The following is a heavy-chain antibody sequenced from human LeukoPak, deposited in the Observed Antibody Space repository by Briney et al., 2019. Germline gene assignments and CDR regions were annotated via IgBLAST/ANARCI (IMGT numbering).Heavy chain of an antibody. J-gene: IGHJ4*02. V-gene: IGHV3-21*01. CDR2: ISSSSSYI. CDR1: GFTFSSYS. D-gene: IGHD6-13*01. Sequence: GGSLRLSCAASGFTFSSYSMNWVRQAPGKGLEWVSSISSSSSYIYYADSVKGRFTISRDNAKNSLYLQMNSLRAEDTAVYYCARDGIAAAGTHIDYWGQGTLVTVSS. CDR3: ARDGIAAAGTHIDY.